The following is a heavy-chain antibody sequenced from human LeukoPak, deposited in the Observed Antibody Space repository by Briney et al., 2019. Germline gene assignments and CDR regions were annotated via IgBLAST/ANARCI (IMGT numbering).Heavy chain of an antibody. CDR3: AKRRCDSSGHFDS. D-gene: IGHD3-22*01. J-gene: IGHJ4*02. Sequence: PGGPLRLSCAASGFTFSNYAMSWVRQAPGKGLEWVSSINGRGGSTYYADSVKGRFTISKDNSKNTVYMRMSSLRAEDTALYYCAKRRCDSSGHFDSWGQGTLVTVSS. V-gene: IGHV3-23*01. CDR1: GFTFSNYA. CDR2: INGRGGST.